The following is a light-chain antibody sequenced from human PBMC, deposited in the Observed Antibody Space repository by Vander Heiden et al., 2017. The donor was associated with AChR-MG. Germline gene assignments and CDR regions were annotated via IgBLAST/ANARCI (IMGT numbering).Light chain of an antibody. CDR2: GGS. Sequence: ILLTQSPATLRLSPGERVTLSCRASHTLTSNLAWYQQKPAQAPRLLIYGGSTRATGTPARFSGSESGTEFTLTISSLQSEDFAVYYCQQYSKWPWTFGQGTQVEIK. CDR3: QQYSKWPWT. CDR1: HTLTSN. V-gene: IGKV3D-15*01. J-gene: IGKJ1*01.